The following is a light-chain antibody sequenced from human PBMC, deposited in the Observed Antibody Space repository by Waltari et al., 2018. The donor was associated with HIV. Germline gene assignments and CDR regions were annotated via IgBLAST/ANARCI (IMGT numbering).Light chain of an antibody. Sequence: QSALTQPASVSGSPGQSITISCTGTSTDVGNFNLVSWYQQYPGKAPKLLIYEVTKRPSGASNRFSAAKSGNTASLTISGLRAEGEADYYCYSYSDTSSSYVFGTGTKVTVL. CDR1: STDVGNFNL. CDR3: YSYSDTSSSYV. V-gene: IGLV2-23*02. J-gene: IGLJ1*01. CDR2: EVT.